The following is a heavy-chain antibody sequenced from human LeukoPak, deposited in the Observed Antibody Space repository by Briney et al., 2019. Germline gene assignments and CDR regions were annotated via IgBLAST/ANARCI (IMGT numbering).Heavy chain of an antibody. CDR3: AREGRVTYYYDSSGYYQKY. CDR1: GFSFSTYW. D-gene: IGHD3-22*01. V-gene: IGHV3-7*01. Sequence: GGSLRLSCTASGFSFSTYWMSWVRQAPGRGLEWVANIKPDGSDKYYVDSVKGRFTISGDNAETSLYLQLDNLTADDTAVYYCAREGRVTYYYDSSGYYQKYWGQGTLVTVSS. CDR2: IKPDGSDK. J-gene: IGHJ4*02.